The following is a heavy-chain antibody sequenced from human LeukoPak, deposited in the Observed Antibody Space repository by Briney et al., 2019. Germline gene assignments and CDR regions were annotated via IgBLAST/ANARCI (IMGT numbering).Heavy chain of an antibody. CDR1: GFTFSSYS. D-gene: IGHD6-6*01. Sequence: GGSLRLSCAASGFTFSSYSMNWVRQAPGKGLEWVSSISSSSSYIYYADSVKGRFTISRDNAKNSLYLQMNSLRAEDTAVYYCARGISEYSSSEGDDYWGQGTLVTVSS. CDR2: ISSSSSYI. V-gene: IGHV3-21*01. J-gene: IGHJ4*02. CDR3: ARGISEYSSSEGDDY.